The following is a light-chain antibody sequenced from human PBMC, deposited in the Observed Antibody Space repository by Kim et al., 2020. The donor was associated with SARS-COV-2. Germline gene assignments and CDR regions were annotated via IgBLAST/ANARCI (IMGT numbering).Light chain of an antibody. CDR1: SSDVGSYNY. Sequence: QSALTQPASVSGSPGQSITISCTGTSSDVGSYNYVSWYQQHPGKAPKLMIYDVSKRPSGVSNRFSGSKSGNTASLTISGLQAEDEADYYCSSYTSSNTHVFGGGTQLTVL. V-gene: IGLV2-14*03. CDR2: DVS. CDR3: SSYTSSNTHV. J-gene: IGLJ3*02.